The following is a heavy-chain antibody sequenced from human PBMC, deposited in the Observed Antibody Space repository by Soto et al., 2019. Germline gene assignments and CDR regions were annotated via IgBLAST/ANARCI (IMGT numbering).Heavy chain of an antibody. Sequence: VGSLRLSCAASGFTFSPYEMSWVRQAPGKGPEWISYISSSGSTIHYADSVKGRFSISRDNAKKSLFLQMNSLRAEDTAVYYCVREAPCSNGVCQFDYWGRGTLVTVS. D-gene: IGHD2-8*01. CDR1: GFTFSPYE. CDR3: VREAPCSNGVCQFDY. V-gene: IGHV3-48*03. CDR2: ISSSGSTI. J-gene: IGHJ4*02.